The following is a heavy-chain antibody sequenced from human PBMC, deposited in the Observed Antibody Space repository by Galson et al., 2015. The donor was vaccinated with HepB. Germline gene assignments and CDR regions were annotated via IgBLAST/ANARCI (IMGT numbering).Heavy chain of an antibody. CDR2: IIPVFGTA. Sequence: SVKVSCKASGGTFSSYAISWVRRAPGQGLEWMGGIIPVFGTANFAQRFHGRVPITADVSTSTAYMELSSLRSEDTAVYYCARVHDPRYDYAMDAWGKGTTVTVSS. CDR1: GGTFSSYA. J-gene: IGHJ6*04. V-gene: IGHV1-69*01. CDR3: ARVHDPRYDYAMDA.